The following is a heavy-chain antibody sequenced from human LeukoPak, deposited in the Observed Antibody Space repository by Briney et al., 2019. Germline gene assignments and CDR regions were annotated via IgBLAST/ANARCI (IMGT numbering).Heavy chain of an antibody. D-gene: IGHD6-13*01. CDR1: GGSISSGGYY. J-gene: IGHJ3*02. V-gene: IGHV4-31*03. Sequence: PSQTLSLTCTVSGGSISSGGYYWSWIRQHPGKGLEWIGYIYYSGSTYYSPSLKSRVTISVDTSKNQFSLRLNSVTAADTAVYYCARVHRTWTTAGATFDIWGQGTMVTVSS. CDR2: IYYSGST. CDR3: ARVHRTWTTAGATFDI.